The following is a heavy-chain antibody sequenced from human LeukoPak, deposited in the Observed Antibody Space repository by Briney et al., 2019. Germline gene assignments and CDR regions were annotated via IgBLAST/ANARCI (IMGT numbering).Heavy chain of an antibody. CDR1: GYTFNSYV. D-gene: IGHD3-3*01. V-gene: IGHV1-18*01. CDR2: INTYNGNT. CDR3: ARTRAGDFWSGYYGIDY. J-gene: IGHJ4*02. Sequence: ASVKVSYKASGYTFNSYVISWVRQAPGQGLEWMGWINTYNGNTNYAQKLQGRVTMTTDTSTSTAYMELRSLRSDDRAMYYCARTRAGDFWSGYYGIDYWGQGTLVTVSS.